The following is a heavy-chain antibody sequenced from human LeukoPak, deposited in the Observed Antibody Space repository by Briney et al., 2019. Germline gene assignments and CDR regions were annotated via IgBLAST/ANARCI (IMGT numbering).Heavy chain of an antibody. CDR3: ARWKKKLQVDMRLGYHYYAMDV. J-gene: IGHJ6*02. V-gene: IGHV4-4*07. CDR1: GVFITSYY. CDR2: IYHTGRP. Sequence: SETLSLTCTVSGVFITSYYWSWLRQPAGKGLEWIGRIYHTGRPTYNPSLKSRVTISVDKSDKSKTQFFLKVTSVTAADTAVYYCARWKKKLQVDMRLGYHYYAMDVWGQGTSVTV. D-gene: IGHD2-8*02.